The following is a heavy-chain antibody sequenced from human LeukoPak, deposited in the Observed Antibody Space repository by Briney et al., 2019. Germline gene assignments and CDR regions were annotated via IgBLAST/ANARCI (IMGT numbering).Heavy chain of an antibody. V-gene: IGHV3-23*01. CDR1: GFTFSSYA. J-gene: IGHJ4*02. CDR2: ISDSGDRT. CDR3: ANSSLG. Sequence: GGSLRLSCAASGFTFSSYAPTWVRQAPGKGLEWVSSISDSGDRTHYADSVKGRFTISRVNSQNTLLLQMSNLRTEDTAVYYCANSSLGWGQGTLVTVSS.